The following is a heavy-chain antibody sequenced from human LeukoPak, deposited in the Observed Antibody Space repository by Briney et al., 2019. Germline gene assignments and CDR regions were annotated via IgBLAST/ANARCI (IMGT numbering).Heavy chain of an antibody. CDR1: GFTFTSSA. D-gene: IGHD3-22*01. CDR2: IVVGSGNT. J-gene: IGHJ4*02. Sequence: ASVKVSCKASGFTFTSSAMQWVRQARGQRLEWIGWIVVGSGNTNHAQKFQERVTITRDMSTSTAYMELSSLRSEDTAVYYCAAQYDSSGYEFDYWGQGTLVTVSS. V-gene: IGHV1-58*02. CDR3: AAQYDSSGYEFDY.